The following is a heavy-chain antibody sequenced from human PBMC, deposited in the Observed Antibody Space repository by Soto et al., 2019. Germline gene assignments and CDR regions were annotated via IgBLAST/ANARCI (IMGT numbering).Heavy chain of an antibody. CDR1: GFTFSSYS. CDR2: ISSSSSNI. CDR3: QIAAAGNGMDV. Sequence: GGSLRLSCAASGFTFSSYSMNWVRQAPGKGLEWVSSISSSSSNIYYADSVKGRFTISRDNAKNSLYLQMNSLRAEDTAVYYCQIAAAGNGMDVWGQGTTVTVSS. J-gene: IGHJ6*02. D-gene: IGHD6-13*01. V-gene: IGHV3-21*01.